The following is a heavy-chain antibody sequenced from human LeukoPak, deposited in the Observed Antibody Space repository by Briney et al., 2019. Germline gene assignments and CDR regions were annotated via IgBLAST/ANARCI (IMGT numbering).Heavy chain of an antibody. CDR2: VKSDGSVT. J-gene: IGHJ5*02. Sequence: PGGYLRLSCAASGFTFSSYYMHWVRQAPGKGLVWVSRVKSDGSVTGYADSVKGRFTISRDNAKNTVFLQMNSLRAEDTAVYYCARDWIDRGTFDPWGQGTLVTVSS. V-gene: IGHV3-74*01. D-gene: IGHD2-2*03. CDR1: GFTFSSYY. CDR3: ARDWIDRGTFDP.